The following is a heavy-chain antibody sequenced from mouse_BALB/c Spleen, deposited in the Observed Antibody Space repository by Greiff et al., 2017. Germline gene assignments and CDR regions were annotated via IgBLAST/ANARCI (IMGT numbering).Heavy chain of an antibody. CDR1: GYTFTDYA. Sequence: QVQLQQSGAELVRPGVSVKISCKGSGYTFTDYAMHWVKQSHAKSLEWIGVISTYYGDASYNQKFKGKATMTVDKSYSTAYMELARLTSEDSAIYYCAREGGSLDYWGQGTTLTVSS. V-gene: IGHV1S137*01. CDR2: ISTYYGDA. CDR3: AREGGSLDY. J-gene: IGHJ2*01. D-gene: IGHD1-1*01.